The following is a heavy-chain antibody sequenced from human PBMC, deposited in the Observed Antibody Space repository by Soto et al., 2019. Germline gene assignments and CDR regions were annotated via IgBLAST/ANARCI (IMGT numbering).Heavy chain of an antibody. V-gene: IGHV4-39*01. CDR2: VYFSGTT. Sequence: LSRTCTVSGVSITATSYYWGWIRQPPGKGLEWIGSVYFSGTTYYNPSLKSRVTVSVDTSKNHFSLRLSSVTAADTAIYYCARHGSYWGQGTLVTVSS. CDR1: GVSITATSYY. CDR3: ARHGSY. J-gene: IGHJ4*02.